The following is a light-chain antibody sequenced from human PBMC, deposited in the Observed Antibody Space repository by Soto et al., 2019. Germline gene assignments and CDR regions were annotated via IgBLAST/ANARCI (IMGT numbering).Light chain of an antibody. V-gene: IGLV2-14*03. Sequence: QSVLTQPASVSGSPGQSITISCSGTSSDVGGYNYVSWYQQHPGKAPKLMIYDVSYRPSGVSIRFSGSKSGNTASLTISWLRAGDEVIFFCTSYQFPAPLLVLGTGTRFPVL. CDR1: SSDVGGYNY. CDR2: DVS. J-gene: IGLJ1*01. CDR3: TSYQFPAPLLV.